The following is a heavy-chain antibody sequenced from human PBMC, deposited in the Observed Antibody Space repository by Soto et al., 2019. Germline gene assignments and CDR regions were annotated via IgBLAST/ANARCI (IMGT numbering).Heavy chain of an antibody. Sequence: QVQLVQSGAEVKNPGSSVRVSCKASGGTFSSYALTWLRQAPGQGLESMGGIIPIFATTNYAQKFQGRLTITADETTSTAYMDLSSLTSEDTAVYYCARPPRPAGRNYYDDIGYGDAFEIWGQWTVVTVSS. V-gene: IGHV1-69*01. J-gene: IGHJ3*02. CDR1: GGTFSSYA. D-gene: IGHD3-22*01. CDR3: ARPPRPAGRNYYDDIGYGDAFEI. CDR2: IIPIFATT.